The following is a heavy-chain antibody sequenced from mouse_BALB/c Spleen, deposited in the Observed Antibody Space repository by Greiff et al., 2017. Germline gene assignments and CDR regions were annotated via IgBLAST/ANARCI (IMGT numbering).Heavy chain of an antibody. D-gene: IGHD1-1*01. CDR3: AREGYGSSSFAY. V-gene: IGHV5-17*02. J-gene: IGHJ3*01. Sequence: EVQRVESGGGLVQPGGSRKLSCAASGFTFSSFGMHWVRQAPEKGLEWVAYISSGSSTIYYADTVKGRFTISRDNPKNTLFLQMTSLRSEDTAMYYCAREGYGSSSFAYWGQGTLVTVSA. CDR2: ISSGSSTI. CDR1: GFTFSSFG.